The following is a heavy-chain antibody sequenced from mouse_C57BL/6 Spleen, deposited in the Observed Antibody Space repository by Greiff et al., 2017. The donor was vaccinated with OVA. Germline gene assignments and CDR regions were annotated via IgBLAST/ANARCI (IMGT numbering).Heavy chain of an antibody. Sequence: EVQGVESGGGLVKPGGSLKLSCAASGFTFSSYTMSWVRQTPEKRLEWVATISGGGGNTYYPDSVKGRFTISRDNAKNTLYLQMSSLRSEDTALYYCARQGAGLRSYAMDYWGQGTSVTVSS. CDR3: ARQGAGLRSYAMDY. D-gene: IGHD2-4*01. V-gene: IGHV5-9*01. CDR2: ISGGGGNT. J-gene: IGHJ4*01. CDR1: GFTFSSYT.